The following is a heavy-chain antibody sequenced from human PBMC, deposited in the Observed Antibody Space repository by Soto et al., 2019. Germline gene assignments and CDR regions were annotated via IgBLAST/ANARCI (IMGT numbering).Heavy chain of an antibody. CDR1: AFSLTTNRVV. CDR3: VHRTTVTSDDY. CDR2: IYGDDDK. Sequence: SGPTLVNPTQTLTLTCTFSAFSLTTNRVVVGWVRQPPGKAPSWLAFIYGDDDKRYSPSLWSRLTITKDTSKNQVVLTMTNLDPVDTATYYCVHRTTVTSDDYWGRGTLVTVSS. V-gene: IGHV2-5*02. D-gene: IGHD4-17*01. J-gene: IGHJ4*02.